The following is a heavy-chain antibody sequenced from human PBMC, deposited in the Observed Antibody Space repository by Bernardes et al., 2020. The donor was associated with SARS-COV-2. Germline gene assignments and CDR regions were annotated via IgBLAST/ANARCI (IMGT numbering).Heavy chain of an antibody. J-gene: IGHJ5*02. CDR1: GFTFSNYG. D-gene: IGHD3-22*01. CDR3: ARGLIKYPDSRKDNWFDT. CDR2: IWYDGSHK. V-gene: IGHV3-33*01. Sequence: GGSLRLSCAASGFTFSNYGMHWVRQAPGKGLEWLAVIWYDGSHKNYADSVKGRFTVSRDNSENTLNLQMNSLRAEETAVYYCARGLIKYPDSRKDNWFDTWGQGTLVTVAS.